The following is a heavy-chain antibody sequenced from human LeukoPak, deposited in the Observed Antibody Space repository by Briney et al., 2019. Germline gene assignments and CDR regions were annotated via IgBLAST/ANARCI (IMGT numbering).Heavy chain of an antibody. Sequence: GGSLRLSCAASGFTFSSYEMNWVRQAPGKGLEWVSYISSSGSTMYYADSVKGRFTISRDNAKNSLYLQMNSLRAEDTAVYYCASLYYYGSGSYYDYYYYGMDVWGKGTTVTVSS. V-gene: IGHV3-48*03. CDR2: ISSSGSTM. CDR3: ASLYYYGSGSYYDYYYYGMDV. D-gene: IGHD3-10*01. J-gene: IGHJ6*04. CDR1: GFTFSSYE.